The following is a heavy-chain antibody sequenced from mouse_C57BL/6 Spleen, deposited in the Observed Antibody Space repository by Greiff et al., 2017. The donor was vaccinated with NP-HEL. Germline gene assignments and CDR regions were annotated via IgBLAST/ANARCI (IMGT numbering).Heavy chain of an antibody. CDR1: GYTFTSYW. Sequence: VQLQQPGAELVKPGASVKLSCKASGYTFTSYWMHWVKQRPGQGLEWIGMIHPNSGSTNYNEKFKSKATLTVDKSSSTAYMQLSSLTSEDSAVYYCARLDSSGHFADWGQGTLVTVSA. D-gene: IGHD3-2*02. J-gene: IGHJ3*01. V-gene: IGHV1-64*01. CDR3: ARLDSSGHFAD. CDR2: IHPNSGST.